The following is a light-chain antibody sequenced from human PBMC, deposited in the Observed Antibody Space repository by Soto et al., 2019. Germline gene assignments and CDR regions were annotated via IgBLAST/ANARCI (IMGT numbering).Light chain of an antibody. CDR2: GAS. Sequence: EIVLTQSPGTLSLSPGERATLSCRASQSVSSSSLAWYQQKPGQAPRLLIYGASSRATGIPVRFSGSGSGTDFTLTISRLEPEDFAVYYCQQYGSSPPMYTFGQGTKLEIK. CDR1: QSVSSSS. V-gene: IGKV3-20*01. CDR3: QQYGSSPPMYT. J-gene: IGKJ2*01.